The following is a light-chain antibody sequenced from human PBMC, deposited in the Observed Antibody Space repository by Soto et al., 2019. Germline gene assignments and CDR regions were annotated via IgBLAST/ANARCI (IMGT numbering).Light chain of an antibody. CDR3: KQYNDWAPST. V-gene: IGKV3-15*01. J-gene: IGKJ5*01. Sequence: IVMKKSAATLSVSPGESANLSCRVSQSFSSNLAWDQQLTGQAARLHIYGASTKATGIPAMFSASGSGTEFTLTSSSLPSVDFAVYYCKQYNDWAPSTFSQGTSLEIK. CDR2: GAS. CDR1: QSFSSN.